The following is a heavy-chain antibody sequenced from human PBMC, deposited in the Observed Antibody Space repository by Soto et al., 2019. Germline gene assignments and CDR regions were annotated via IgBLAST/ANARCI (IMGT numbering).Heavy chain of an antibody. D-gene: IGHD6-19*01. CDR2: ISYDGSNK. CDR1: GFTFSSYG. J-gene: IGHJ5*02. Sequence: PGGSLRLSCAASGFTFSSYGMHWVRQAPGKGLEWVAVISYDGSNKYYADSVKGRFTISRDNSKNTLYLQMNSLRAEDTAVYYCAKDLGGIAVAGTVYFDPWGQGTLVTVSS. CDR3: AKDLGGIAVAGTVYFDP. V-gene: IGHV3-30*18.